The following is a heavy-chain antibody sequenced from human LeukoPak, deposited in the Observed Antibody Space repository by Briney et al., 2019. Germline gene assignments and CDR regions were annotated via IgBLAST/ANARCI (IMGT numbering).Heavy chain of an antibody. J-gene: IGHJ4*02. V-gene: IGHV3-30-3*01. CDR1: GFTFSSYA. Sequence: PGGSLRLSCAASGFTFSSYAMHWVRQAPGKGLEWVAVISYDGSNKYYADSVKGRFTISRDNSKNTLYLQMNSLRAEDTAVYYCARVSHKWEPLDYWGQGTLVTVSS. D-gene: IGHD1-26*01. CDR3: ARVSHKWEPLDY. CDR2: ISYDGSNK.